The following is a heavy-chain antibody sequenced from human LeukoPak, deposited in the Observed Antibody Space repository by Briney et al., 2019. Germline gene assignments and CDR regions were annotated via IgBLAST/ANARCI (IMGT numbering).Heavy chain of an antibody. V-gene: IGHV3-69-1*01. CDR2: ITSGDFV. D-gene: IGHD3-10*01. J-gene: IGHJ6*03. CDR1: GFTFSAYS. CDR3: ARGGFNMVRGVIIPSNSYFYYMDI. Sequence: PGGSLRLSCAASGFTFSAYSMNWVRQAPGKGLELVSSITSGDFVYFADSLKGRFTISRDNGKSSLYLQMNSLRAEDTAVYYCARGGFNMVRGVIIPSNSYFYYMDIWGKGTTVTVSS.